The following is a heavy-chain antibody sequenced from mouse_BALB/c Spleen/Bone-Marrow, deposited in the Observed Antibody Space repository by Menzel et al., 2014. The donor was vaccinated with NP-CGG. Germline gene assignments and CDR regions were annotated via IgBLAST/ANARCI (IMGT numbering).Heavy chain of an antibody. CDR1: GFTFNTYA. CDR2: IRSKSNNYAT. J-gene: IGHJ4*01. Sequence: EVHLVESGGGLVQPKGSLKLSCAASGFTFNTYAMNWVRQAPGKGLEWVARIRSKSNNYATYYADSVKDRFTISRDDSQSMLYLQINNLKTEDTAMYYCVVYYYYAMDYWGQGTSVTVSS. V-gene: IGHV10-1*02. D-gene: IGHD2-1*01. CDR3: VVYYYYAMDY.